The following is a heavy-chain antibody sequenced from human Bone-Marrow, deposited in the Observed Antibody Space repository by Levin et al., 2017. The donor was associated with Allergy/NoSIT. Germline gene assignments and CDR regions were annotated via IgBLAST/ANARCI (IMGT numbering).Heavy chain of an antibody. D-gene: IGHD2-2*01. CDR1: GASFSGYY. CDR3: ARDCSSTNCYFDS. J-gene: IGHJ4*02. CDR2: INHSEST. V-gene: IGHV4-34*01. Sequence: SETLSLTCAVYGASFSGYYWTWIRQPPGKGLEWIGEINHSESTNYNPSLKSRVTISVDTSKNQFSLKLSSVTAADTAVYYCARDCSSTNCYFDSWGQGTLVTVSS.